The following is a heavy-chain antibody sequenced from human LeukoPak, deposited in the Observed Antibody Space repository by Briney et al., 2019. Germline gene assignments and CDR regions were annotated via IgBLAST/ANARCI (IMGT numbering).Heavy chain of an antibody. Sequence: GGSLRLSCAASGFDFSTYGMHWVRQAPGKGLEYVSAISGNGITTYYANSMKGRFTISRDNSKNTLYLQMGSLRAEDMAIYYCARVFYDSGGHFYDYWGQGTLVTVSS. D-gene: IGHD3-22*01. V-gene: IGHV3-64*01. CDR2: ISGNGITT. CDR1: GFDFSTYG. CDR3: ARVFYDSGGHFYDY. J-gene: IGHJ4*02.